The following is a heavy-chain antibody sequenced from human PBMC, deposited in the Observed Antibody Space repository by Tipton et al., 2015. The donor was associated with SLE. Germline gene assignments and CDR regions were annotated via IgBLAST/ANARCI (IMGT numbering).Heavy chain of an antibody. CDR2: INPSGGYT. D-gene: IGHD3-16*01. V-gene: IGHV1-46*01. J-gene: IGHJ4*02. CDR3: ARPWAEDLGY. CDR1: GYTFRDYY. Sequence: QLVQSGAEMKKPGASVKVSCKTSGYTFRDYYMHWVRQAPGQGLEWMGLINPSGGYTSYSQNFQDRVTLTRDTSTSTFYMELSNLSSEDTAVYYCARPWAEDLGYWGQGTLVTVSS.